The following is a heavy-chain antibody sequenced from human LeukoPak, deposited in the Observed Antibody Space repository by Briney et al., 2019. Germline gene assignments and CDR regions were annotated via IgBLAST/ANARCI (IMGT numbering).Heavy chain of an antibody. J-gene: IGHJ6*03. CDR2: INHSRST. CDR3: ARVSPWGIAARRGGYYYYMDV. D-gene: IGHD6-6*01. V-gene: IGHV4-34*01. Sequence: SETLSLTCAVYGGSFSGYYWSWIRQPPGKGLGWIGGINHSRSTSYNPSLKPRVTISVVTSKNQCSLKLSSVTAADTAVYYCARVSPWGIAARRGGYYYYMDVWGKGTTVTVSS. CDR1: GGSFSGYY.